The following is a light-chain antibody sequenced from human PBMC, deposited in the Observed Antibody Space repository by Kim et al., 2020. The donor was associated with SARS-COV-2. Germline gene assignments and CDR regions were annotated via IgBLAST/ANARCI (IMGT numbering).Light chain of an antibody. J-gene: IGKJ5*01. CDR1: QGISNY. Sequence: ASVGDRVTITCRASQGISNYLAWYQQKPGKVPKLLIYATSTLQSGVPSRFSGSGSGTDFTLTISSLQPEDVATYYCQKYNSAPCTFGQGTRLEIK. CDR2: ATS. CDR3: QKYNSAPCT. V-gene: IGKV1-27*01.